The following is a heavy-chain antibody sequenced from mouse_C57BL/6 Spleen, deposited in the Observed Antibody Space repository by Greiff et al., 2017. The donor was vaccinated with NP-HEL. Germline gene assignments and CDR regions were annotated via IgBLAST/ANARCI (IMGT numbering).Heavy chain of an antibody. D-gene: IGHD1-1*01. CDR3: TRDLSHYYGSLSWFAY. CDR1: GFTFSSYA. Sequence: EVHLVESGEGLVKPGGSLKLSCAASGFTFSSYAMSWVRQTPEKRLEWVAYISSGGDYIYYADTVKGRFTISRDNARNTLYLQMSSLKSEDTAMYYCTRDLSHYYGSLSWFAYWGQGTLVTVSA. CDR2: ISSGGDYI. J-gene: IGHJ3*01. V-gene: IGHV5-9-1*02.